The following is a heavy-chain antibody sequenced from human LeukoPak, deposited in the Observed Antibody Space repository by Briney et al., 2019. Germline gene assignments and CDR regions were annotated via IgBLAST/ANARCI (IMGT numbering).Heavy chain of an antibody. D-gene: IGHD6-6*01. Sequence: GGSLRLSCVASGFSLSGYWMYWVRQAPGKGLMYISRNNGDGSTTNYADVVKGRFTMSRDNVKNTLYLQMNSLRVEDTAVYYCAKDMRSGSSSSAVDYYYGMDVWGQGTTVTVSS. CDR3: AKDMRSGSSSSAVDYYYGMDV. CDR2: NNGDGSTT. V-gene: IGHV3-74*01. J-gene: IGHJ6*02. CDR1: GFSLSGYW.